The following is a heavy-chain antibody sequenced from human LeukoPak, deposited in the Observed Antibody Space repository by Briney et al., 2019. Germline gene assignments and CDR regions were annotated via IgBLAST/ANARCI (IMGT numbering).Heavy chain of an antibody. V-gene: IGHV3-48*03. CDR3: AAQYGAGSLFYYYAMDV. J-gene: IGHJ6*02. D-gene: IGHD3-10*01. CDR2: LFASGATI. CDR1: GFPFNRLE. Sequence: GGPLRLLCGVSGFPFNRLEMNCLRPAPGKGREGVAHLFASGATIYYAPHVGGRLTISKDYDNSSLDLRISSLSAEDSAVYHCAAQYGAGSLFYYYAMDVWGQGTTVTVSS.